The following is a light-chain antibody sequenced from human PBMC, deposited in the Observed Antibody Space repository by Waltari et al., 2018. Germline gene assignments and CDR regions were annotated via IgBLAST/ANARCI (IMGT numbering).Light chain of an antibody. J-gene: IGKJ4*01. CDR1: QSISSW. Sequence: DIQMTQSPSTLSASLGDRVTITCRPSQSISSWLAWYQQKPGKAPKLLIYKASSLESGVPSRFSGSGSGTEFTLTISSLQPDDFATYYCQQYNSRLTFGGGTKVEIK. CDR2: KAS. CDR3: QQYNSRLT. V-gene: IGKV1-5*03.